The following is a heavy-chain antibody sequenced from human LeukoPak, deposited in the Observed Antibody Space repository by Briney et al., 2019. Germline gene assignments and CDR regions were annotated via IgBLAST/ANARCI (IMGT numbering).Heavy chain of an antibody. D-gene: IGHD3-22*01. CDR1: GGSISSYY. Sequence: SETLSLTYTVSGGSISSYYWSWIRQPPGKGLEWIGHIYSSGSTNYNPSLKSRVTISVDTSKNQFSLKLSSVTAADTAVYYCARNYDSSGYTAFGYWGRGTLVTVSS. CDR3: ARNYDSSGYTAFGY. V-gene: IGHV4-59*01. CDR2: IYSSGST. J-gene: IGHJ4*02.